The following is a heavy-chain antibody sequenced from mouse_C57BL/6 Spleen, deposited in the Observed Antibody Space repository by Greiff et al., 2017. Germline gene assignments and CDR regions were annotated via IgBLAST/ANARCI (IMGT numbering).Heavy chain of an antibody. Sequence: LQQSGEGLVKPGGSLKLSCAASGFTFSSYAMSWVRQTPEKRLEWVAYISSGGDYIYYADTVKGRFTISRDNARNTLYLQMSSLKSEDTAMYYCTRATDSSGYVDYWGQGTTLTVSS. CDR3: TRATDSSGYVDY. CDR1: GFTFSSYA. D-gene: IGHD3-2*02. V-gene: IGHV5-9-1*02. J-gene: IGHJ2*01. CDR2: ISSGGDYI.